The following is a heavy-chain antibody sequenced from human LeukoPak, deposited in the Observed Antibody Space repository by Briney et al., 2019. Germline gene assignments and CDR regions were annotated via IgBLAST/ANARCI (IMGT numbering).Heavy chain of an antibody. CDR1: GFTFSSYA. J-gene: IGHJ4*02. D-gene: IGHD6-13*01. Sequence: GGSLRLSCAASGFTFSSYAMSWVHQAPGKGLEWVSAISGSGGSTYYADSVKGRFTISRDNSKNTLCLQMNSLRAEDTAVYYCAKEGSAAGTRDFDYWGQGTLVTVSS. CDR3: AKEGSAAGTRDFDY. CDR2: ISGSGGST. V-gene: IGHV3-23*01.